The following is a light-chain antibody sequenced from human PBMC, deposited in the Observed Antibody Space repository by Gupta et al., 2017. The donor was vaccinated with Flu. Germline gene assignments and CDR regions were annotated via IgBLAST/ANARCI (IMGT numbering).Light chain of an antibody. J-gene: IGLJ2*01. V-gene: IGLV2-8*01. CDR2: DVT. Sequence: QSALTQPPSASGSPGQSVTISCTGTSSDVGCYYSVSWYQQHPGKAPKVMIYDVTKRPSGVPDRFAGSKSGNTASLTVSGLQAEDEADYYCSSFAVTNPLIFGGGTKLTVL. CDR3: SSFAVTNPLI. CDR1: SSDVGCYYS.